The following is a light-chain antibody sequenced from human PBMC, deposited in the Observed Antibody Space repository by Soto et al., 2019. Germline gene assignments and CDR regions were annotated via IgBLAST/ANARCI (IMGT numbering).Light chain of an antibody. CDR3: QQYNNWPRT. CDR1: QSVSSN. CDR2: GAS. V-gene: IGKV3-15*01. J-gene: IGKJ1*01. Sequence: EIVMTHSPDSQCRSPGSTPTVYCXASQSVSSNLAWYQQKPGQAPRLLIYGASTRATGIPARFSGSGSGTEFTLTISSLQSEDFAVYYCQQYNNWPRTCGQGTMVDI.